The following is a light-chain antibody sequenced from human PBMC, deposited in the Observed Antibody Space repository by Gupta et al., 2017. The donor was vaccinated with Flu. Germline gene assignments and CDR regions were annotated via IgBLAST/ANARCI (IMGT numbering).Light chain of an antibody. V-gene: IGKV3-11*01. CDR2: DAS. CDR1: QSVSSY. CDR3: QQRSNWPLT. J-gene: IGKJ4*01. Sequence: PATLSLSPGERATHSCRASQSVSSYLAWYQQKPGQAPRLLIYDASNRATGIPARFSGSGSGTDFTLTISSLEPEDFAVYYCQQRSNWPLTFGGGTKVEIK.